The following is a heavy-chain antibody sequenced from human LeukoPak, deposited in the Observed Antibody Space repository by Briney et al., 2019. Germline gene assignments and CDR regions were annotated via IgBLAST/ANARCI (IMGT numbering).Heavy chain of an antibody. CDR3: ARFTVTSSFDY. CDR1: GGSISTYY. CDR2: IYYSGST. V-gene: IGHV4-59*01. D-gene: IGHD4-17*01. J-gene: IGHJ4*02. Sequence: SETLSLTCTVSGGSISTYYWSWIRQPPGKGLEWIGYIYYSGSTNYNPSLKSRVTISIDTSKNQFSLKLSSVTAADTAVYYCARFTVTSSFDYWGQGTLVTVSS.